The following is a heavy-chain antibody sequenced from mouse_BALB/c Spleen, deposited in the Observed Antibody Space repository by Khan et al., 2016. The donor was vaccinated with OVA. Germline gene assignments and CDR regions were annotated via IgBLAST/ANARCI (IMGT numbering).Heavy chain of an antibody. CDR2: INTYTGEP. CDR3: SRPPYFSDAMDN. V-gene: IGHV9-3-1*01. D-gene: IGHD2-10*01. Sequence: QIQLVQSGPELKKPGETVKISCKASAHPFPNFGMNWVKQAPGKGLKWMGWINTYTGEPTYADDFNGRFAFLLAASASTANLQINNLTNEDAATYVYSRPPYFSDAMDNWGQGTSVTVSA. J-gene: IGHJ4*01. CDR1: AHPFPNFG.